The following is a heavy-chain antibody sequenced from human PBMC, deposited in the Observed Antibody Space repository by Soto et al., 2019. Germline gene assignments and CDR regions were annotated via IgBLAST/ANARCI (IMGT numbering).Heavy chain of an antibody. Sequence: KASETLSLTCAVSSGSISSSNWWSWVRQPPGKGLEWIGEIYHSGSTNYNPSLKSRVTISVDKSKNQFSLKLSSVTAADTAVYYCARHRPTGPGSIVVVVAATNNYYYYMDVWGKGTTVTVSS. CDR3: ARHRPTGPGSIVVVVAATNNYYYYMDV. CDR2: IYHSGST. CDR1: SGSISSSNW. D-gene: IGHD2-15*01. V-gene: IGHV4-4*02. J-gene: IGHJ6*03.